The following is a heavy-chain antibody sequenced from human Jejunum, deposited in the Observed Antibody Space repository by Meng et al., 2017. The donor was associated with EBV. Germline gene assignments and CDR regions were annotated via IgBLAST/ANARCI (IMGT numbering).Heavy chain of an antibody. CDR1: GGSITSTNW. D-gene: IGHD3-22*01. J-gene: IGHJ4*02. CDR3: ASVGYYDSSGYFTDY. V-gene: IGHV4-4*01. CDR2: IHHSGRT. Sequence: LEGSGPVLWKPPGPFLPTGASSGGSITSTNWWSWVRQPPGKGLEWIGEIHHSGRTNYNPSLKSRVTISVDKSKNQFSLELSSVTAADTAVYFCASVGYYDSSGYFTDYWGQGTLVTVSS.